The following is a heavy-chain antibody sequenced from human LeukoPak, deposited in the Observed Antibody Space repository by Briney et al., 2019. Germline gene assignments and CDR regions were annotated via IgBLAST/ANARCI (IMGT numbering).Heavy chain of an antibody. J-gene: IGHJ4*02. Sequence: GGSLRLSCAASGFTFSSYSMNWVRQAPGKGLEWVSSISSSSSYIYYADSVKGRFTISRDNAKNSLYLQMNSLRDEDTAVYYCARGRYYGDNHDYWGQGTLVTVSS. CDR2: ISSSSSYI. CDR1: GFTFSSYS. D-gene: IGHD4-23*01. CDR3: ARGRYYGDNHDY. V-gene: IGHV3-21*01.